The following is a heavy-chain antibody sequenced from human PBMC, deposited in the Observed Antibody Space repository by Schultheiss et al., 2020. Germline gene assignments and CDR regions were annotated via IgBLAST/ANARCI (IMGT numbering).Heavy chain of an antibody. CDR1: GGSFSGYY. Sequence: SETLSLTCAVYGGSFSGYYWSWIRQPPGKGLEWIGEIYHSGSTNYNPSLKSRVTISVDTSKNQFSLKLSSVTAADTAVYYCAKSEYYYDSSGYGDAFDIWGQGTMVTVSS. J-gene: IGHJ3*02. CDR2: IYHSGST. D-gene: IGHD3-22*01. CDR3: AKSEYYYDSSGYGDAFDI. V-gene: IGHV4-34*01.